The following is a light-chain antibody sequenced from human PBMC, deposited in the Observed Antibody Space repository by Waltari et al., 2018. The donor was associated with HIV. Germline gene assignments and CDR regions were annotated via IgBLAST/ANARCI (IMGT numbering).Light chain of an antibody. CDR3: QQRRNWPKT. J-gene: IGKJ1*01. V-gene: IGKV3-11*01. CDR1: QSVSSD. Sequence: IVLTHSPATLSLSPGERATLSCRASQSVSSDLAWYQQKPGQAPRLPIYDASNRATGIPARFSGSGSGTDFTLTISSLESEDFAVYYCQQRRNWPKTFGQGTKVEIK. CDR2: DAS.